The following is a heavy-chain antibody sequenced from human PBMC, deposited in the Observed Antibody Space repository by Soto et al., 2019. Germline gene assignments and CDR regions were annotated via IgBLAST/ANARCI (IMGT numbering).Heavy chain of an antibody. Sequence: ASVKVSCKASGYTFTSYYMHWVRQAPGQGLEWMGIINPSGGSTSYAQKFQGRVIMTRDTSTSTVYMELSSLRSEDTAVYYCARAGSNDSSDPFYYYYYGMDVWGQGTTVTVSS. V-gene: IGHV1-46*01. CDR1: GYTFTSYY. CDR3: ARAGSNDSSDPFYYYYYGMDV. J-gene: IGHJ6*02. CDR2: INPSGGST. D-gene: IGHD3-22*01.